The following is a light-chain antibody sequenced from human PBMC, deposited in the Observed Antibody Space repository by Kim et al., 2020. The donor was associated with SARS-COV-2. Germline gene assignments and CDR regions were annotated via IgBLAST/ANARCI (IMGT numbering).Light chain of an antibody. CDR2: DAT. CDR3: QQFGDFPYT. Sequence: DIQMTQSPSSLSASVGDRVTITCQASQDIGNQLDWYQQKAGKAPSLLIYDATRLEPGVPSRFAGGGSGTVFTLTISSLQPEDIATYYCQQFGDFPYTFGQGTKLEI. V-gene: IGKV1-33*01. J-gene: IGKJ2*01. CDR1: QDIGNQ.